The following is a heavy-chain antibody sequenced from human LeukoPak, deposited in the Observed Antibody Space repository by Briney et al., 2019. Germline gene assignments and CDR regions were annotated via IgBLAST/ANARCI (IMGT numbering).Heavy chain of an antibody. D-gene: IGHD6-13*01. CDR1: GGSIRSDGHY. Sequence: SQTLSLTCTVSGGSIRSDGHYWSWIRQPPGKGLEWIGYIYYTGDTYYNPSLKSRVTISLDTSKNQFSLKLSSVTAADTAVYYCARAPRETNSWYYFDYWGQGTLVSDSS. CDR2: IYYTGDT. J-gene: IGHJ4*02. CDR3: ARAPRETNSWYYFDY. V-gene: IGHV4-31*03.